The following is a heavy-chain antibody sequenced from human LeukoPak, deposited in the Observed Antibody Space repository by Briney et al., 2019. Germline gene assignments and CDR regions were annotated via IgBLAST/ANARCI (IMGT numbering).Heavy chain of an antibody. CDR3: AREFFKDIGVVPAANHGGVDYYYYGMDV. Sequence: GGSLRLSGAASGFTVSSNYMSWVRQAPGKGLEWVSVIYSGGSTYYADSVKGRFTISRDNSKNTLYLQMNSLRAEDTAVYYCAREFFKDIGVVPAANHGGVDYYYYGMDVWGQGTTVTVSS. CDR2: IYSGGST. V-gene: IGHV3-53*01. CDR1: GFTVSSNY. D-gene: IGHD2-2*01. J-gene: IGHJ6*02.